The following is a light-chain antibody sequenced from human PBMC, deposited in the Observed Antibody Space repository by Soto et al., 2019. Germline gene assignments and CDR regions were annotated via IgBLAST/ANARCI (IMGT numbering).Light chain of an antibody. CDR1: QSISSC. J-gene: IGKJ1*01. CDR3: HQYKNPET. V-gene: IGKV1-39*01. CDR2: GAS. Sequence: DIQITQSPSSLSASVGDRVTITCRASQSISSCLNWYQQKPGKAPKVLIYGASTSQSGAPSRFSGSGSGTEFTLTISSLQPEDVATYYCHQYKNPETFGPGTKVDIK.